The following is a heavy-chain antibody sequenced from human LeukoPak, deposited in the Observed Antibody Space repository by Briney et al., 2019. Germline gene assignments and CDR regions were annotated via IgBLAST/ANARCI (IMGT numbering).Heavy chain of an antibody. V-gene: IGHV3-30-3*01. D-gene: IGHD3-10*01. Sequence: PGGSLRLSCAASGFTFSSYAMHWVRQAPGKGLEWVAVISYDGSNKYYADSVKGRFTISRDNSKNTLYLQMNSLRAEDTAVYYCAREDNHVLLWFGESSYGMDVWGQGTTVTVSS. CDR3: AREDNHVLLWFGESSYGMDV. CDR2: ISYDGSNK. CDR1: GFTFSSYA. J-gene: IGHJ6*02.